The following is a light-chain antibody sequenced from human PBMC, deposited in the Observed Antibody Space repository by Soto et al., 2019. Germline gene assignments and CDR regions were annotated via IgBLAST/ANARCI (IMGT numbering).Light chain of an antibody. Sequence: IVLTQSPGTLSLSPGERATLSCRSSQSVRSNYLAWYQQKPVQAPRLVIYDVSGRATGIPDRFSGSGSGTDFTLTISRLEPEDFAVYYCQQYGSSPTFGQGTKVEIK. V-gene: IGKV3-20*01. J-gene: IGKJ1*01. CDR1: QSVRSNY. CDR3: QQYGSSPT. CDR2: DVS.